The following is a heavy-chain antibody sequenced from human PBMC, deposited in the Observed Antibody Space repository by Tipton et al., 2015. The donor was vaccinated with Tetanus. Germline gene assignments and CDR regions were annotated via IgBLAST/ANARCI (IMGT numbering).Heavy chain of an antibody. D-gene: IGHD6-6*01. Sequence: TLSLTCAVYGGSFRGYYWSWIRQPPGKGLEWIGEINHSGSTNYNPSLKSRVTISVDTSKTQFSLKLSSVTAADTAVYYCARAIGSSSSYYYYGMDVWGQGTTVTVSS. J-gene: IGHJ6*02. CDR1: GGSFRGYY. CDR2: INHSGST. CDR3: ARAIGSSSSYYYYGMDV. V-gene: IGHV4-34*01.